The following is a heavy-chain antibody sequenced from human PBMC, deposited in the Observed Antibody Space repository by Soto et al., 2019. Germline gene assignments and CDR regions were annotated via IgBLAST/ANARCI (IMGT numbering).Heavy chain of an antibody. CDR1: GFTFSSYW. J-gene: IGHJ4*02. D-gene: IGHD5-12*01. V-gene: IGHV3-7*01. CDR2: IKQDGSEK. Sequence: EVQLVESGGGLVQPGGSLRLSCAASGFTFSSYWMSWVRQAPGKGLEWVANIKQDGSEKYYVDSVKGRFTISRDNAKNSLYLQMNSLRAEDTAVYYCARVAYSGYDPVDYWGQGTLVTVSS. CDR3: ARVAYSGYDPVDY.